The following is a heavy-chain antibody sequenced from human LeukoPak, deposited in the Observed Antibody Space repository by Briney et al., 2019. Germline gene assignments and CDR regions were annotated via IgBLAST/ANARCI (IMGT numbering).Heavy chain of an antibody. CDR2: IYSAGPT. CDR1: GFTFSSYG. V-gene: IGHV3-66*01. Sequence: GGSLRLSCATSGFTFSSYGMSWVRQAPGKGLEWVSVIYSAGPTHYANSVKGRFSISRDSSKNTLYLQMDSLRVEDTAVYYCAKEAVGGHQLDYWGQGTLVTVSS. CDR3: AKEAVGGHQLDY. J-gene: IGHJ4*02. D-gene: IGHD6-19*01.